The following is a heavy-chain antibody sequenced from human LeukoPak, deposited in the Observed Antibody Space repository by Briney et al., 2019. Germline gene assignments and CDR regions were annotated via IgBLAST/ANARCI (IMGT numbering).Heavy chain of an antibody. J-gene: IGHJ5*02. Sequence: SETLSLTCTVSGGSISYTTYYWGWIRQPPGKGLEWIGIIYYSGSTYYNPSLKSRVTISVDTSKNQFSLKLSSVTAADTAVYYCAGEGAGYPGESQFTANWFDPWGQGTLVTVSS. CDR2: IYYSGST. CDR1: GGSISYTTYY. D-gene: IGHD2-15*01. V-gene: IGHV4-39*07. CDR3: AGEGAGYPGESQFTANWFDP.